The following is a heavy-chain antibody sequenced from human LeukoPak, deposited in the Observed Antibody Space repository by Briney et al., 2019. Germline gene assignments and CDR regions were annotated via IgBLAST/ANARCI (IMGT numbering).Heavy chain of an antibody. CDR3: ARGHGLLSSSWYRRIWFDP. Sequence: PSETLSLTCTVSGGSVSTIDYYWGWIRQPPGKGLEWIGEINHSGSTNYNPSLKSRVTISVDTSKNQFSLKLSSVTAADTAVYYCARGHGLLSSSWYRRIWFDPWGQGTLVTVSS. D-gene: IGHD6-13*01. CDR1: GGSVSTIDYY. V-gene: IGHV4-39*07. CDR2: INHSGST. J-gene: IGHJ5*02.